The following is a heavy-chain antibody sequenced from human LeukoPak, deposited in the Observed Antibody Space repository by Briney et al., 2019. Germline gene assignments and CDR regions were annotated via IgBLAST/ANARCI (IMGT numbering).Heavy chain of an antibody. J-gene: IGHJ6*03. Sequence: ASVKVSCKASGYTFTSYDINWVRQATGQGLEWMGWMNPNSGNTGYAQKFQGRVTMTRNTSISTAYMELSSLRSEDTAVYYCARGLLQWLVREYYYYYIDVWGKGTTVTVSS. CDR1: GYTFTSYD. CDR3: ARGLLQWLVREYYYYYIDV. CDR2: MNPNSGNT. D-gene: IGHD6-19*01. V-gene: IGHV1-8*01.